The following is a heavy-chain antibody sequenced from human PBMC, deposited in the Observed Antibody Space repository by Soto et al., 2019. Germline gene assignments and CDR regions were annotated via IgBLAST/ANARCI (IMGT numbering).Heavy chain of an antibody. CDR2: IIPIFGTA. V-gene: IGHV1-69*13. CDR1: GGTFSSYA. CDR3: ATSSNPGYCSSTSCYAPIFNWFDP. D-gene: IGHD2-2*01. Sequence: ASVKVSCKASGGTFSSYAISWVRQAPGQGLEWMRGIIPIFGTANYAQKFQGRVTITADESTSTAYMELGSLRSEDTAVYYCATSSNPGYCSSTSCYAPIFNWFDPWGQGTLVTVSS. J-gene: IGHJ5*02.